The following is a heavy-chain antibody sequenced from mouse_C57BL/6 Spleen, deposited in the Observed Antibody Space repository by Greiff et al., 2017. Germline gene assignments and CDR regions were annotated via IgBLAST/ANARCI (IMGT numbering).Heavy chain of an antibody. Sequence: QVQLQQSGAELVRPGTSVKVSCKASGYAFTNYLIEWVKQRPGQGLERIGVINPGSGGTNYNEKLKGKATLTADKSSSTAYMQLSSLTSEDSAVYFCARGGSSLQYAMDYWGQGTSVTVSS. CDR1: GYAFTNYL. CDR3: ARGGSSLQYAMDY. J-gene: IGHJ4*01. CDR2: INPGSGGT. V-gene: IGHV1-54*01. D-gene: IGHD1-1*01.